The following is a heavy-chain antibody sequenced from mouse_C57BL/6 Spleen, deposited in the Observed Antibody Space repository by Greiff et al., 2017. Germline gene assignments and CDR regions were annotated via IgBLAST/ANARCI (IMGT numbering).Heavy chain of an antibody. V-gene: IGHV1-53*01. CDR3: ARSDYGDFDY. Sequence: QVPLQQPGTELVKPGASVKLSCKASGYTFTSYWLHWVKQRPGQGLEWIGNINPSNGGTNYNEKFKSKATLTVDKSSSTAYMQRSGLTSENSAVYYCARSDYGDFDYWGQGTTLTVSS. D-gene: IGHD1-1*02. CDR2: INPSNGGT. J-gene: IGHJ2*01. CDR1: GYTFTSYW.